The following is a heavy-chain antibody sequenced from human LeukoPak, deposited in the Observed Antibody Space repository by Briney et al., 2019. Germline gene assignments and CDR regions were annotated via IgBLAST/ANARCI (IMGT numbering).Heavy chain of an antibody. CDR3: ARWVSSSENWNDVPYFDY. D-gene: IGHD1-1*01. J-gene: IGHJ4*02. CDR2: ISSNGGST. Sequence: PGGSLRLSCAASGFTFSSYAMHWVRQAPGKGLEYVSAISSNGGSTYYANSVKGRFTISRDNSKNTLYLQMGSLRAEDMAVYYCARWVSSSENWNDVPYFDYWGQGTLVTVSS. CDR1: GFTFSSYA. V-gene: IGHV3-64*01.